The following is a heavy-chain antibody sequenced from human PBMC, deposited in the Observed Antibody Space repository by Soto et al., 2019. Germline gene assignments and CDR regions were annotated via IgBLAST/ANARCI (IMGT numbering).Heavy chain of an antibody. CDR3: AKDGYCSGGSCFAYYCYGMDV. J-gene: IGHJ6*02. CDR2: ISGSGGST. Sequence: EVQLLESGGGLVQPGGSLRLSCAASGFTFSSYAMSWVRQAPGKGLEWVSAISGSGGSTYYADSVKGRFTISRDNSKNSLYLQMNSLRAEDTAVYYCAKDGYCSGGSCFAYYCYGMDVWGQGTTVTVSS. D-gene: IGHD2-15*01. CDR1: GFTFSSYA. V-gene: IGHV3-23*01.